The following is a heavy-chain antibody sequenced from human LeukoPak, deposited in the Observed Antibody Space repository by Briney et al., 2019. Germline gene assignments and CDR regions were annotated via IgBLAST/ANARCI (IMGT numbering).Heavy chain of an antibody. CDR2: INHSGST. CDR1: SGSIIRYH. CDR3: ARGRYSSSSPYYYYYYMDV. J-gene: IGHJ6*03. V-gene: IGHV4-34*01. Sequence: SETLSLTCSVSSGSIIRYHWSWIRQPPGKGLEWIGEINHSGSTNYNPSLKSRVTISVDTSKNQFSLKLSSVTAADTAVYYCARGRYSSSSPYYYYYYMDVWGKGTTVIVSS. D-gene: IGHD6-6*01.